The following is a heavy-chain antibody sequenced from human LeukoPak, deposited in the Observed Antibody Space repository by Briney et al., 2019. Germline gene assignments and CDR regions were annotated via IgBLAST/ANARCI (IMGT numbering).Heavy chain of an antibody. J-gene: IGHJ6*03. V-gene: IGHV4-59*08. CDR1: GGSISSYY. Sequence: SETLSLTCTVSGGSISSYYWTWIRQSPGKGLEWIGYIYNSGTTSYNPTLTSRVTISVDTSKNQFSLKLSSVTAADTAVYYCARHFSTYCSGTSCFYYYMDVWSKGTTVTVTS. CDR2: IYNSGTT. CDR3: ARHFSTYCSGTSCFYYYMDV. D-gene: IGHD2-2*01.